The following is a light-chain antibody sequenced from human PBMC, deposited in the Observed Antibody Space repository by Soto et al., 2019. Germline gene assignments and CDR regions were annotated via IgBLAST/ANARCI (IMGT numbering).Light chain of an antibody. CDR2: GSS. Sequence: DIPMTQSPPSLSASGGDRVTITCRASQGIGNYLALYQQKPGKVPKLLIYGSSTLQSGVPSRFSGSGSGTDFTLTISSLRPEDVATYDWQKYDRAPRTFGPGTRVESK. J-gene: IGKJ1*01. CDR1: QGIGNY. V-gene: IGKV1-27*01. CDR3: QKYDRAPRT.